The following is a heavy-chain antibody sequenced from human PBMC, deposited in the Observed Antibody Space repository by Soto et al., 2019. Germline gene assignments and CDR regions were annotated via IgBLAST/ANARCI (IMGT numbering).Heavy chain of an antibody. CDR1: GGSISSGGYY. CDR3: AREGLQSAGAFDV. D-gene: IGHD5-12*01. CDR2: IYYSGTT. V-gene: IGHV4-61*08. Sequence: SETLSLTCTVSGGSISSGGYYWSWIRQHPGKGLEWVGYIYYSGTTNYNPSLKSRVTISVDTSKNQFSLKLSSVTAADTAVYYCAREGLQSAGAFDVWGQGTMVTVSS. J-gene: IGHJ3*01.